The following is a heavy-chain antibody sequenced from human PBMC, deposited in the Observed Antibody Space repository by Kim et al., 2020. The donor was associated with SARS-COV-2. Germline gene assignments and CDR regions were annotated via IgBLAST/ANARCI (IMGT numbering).Heavy chain of an antibody. CDR1: GYSISSGYY. CDR3: ARVYGDYAYLQQ. V-gene: IGHV4-38-2*02. D-gene: IGHD4-17*01. J-gene: IGHJ1*01. Sequence: SETLSLTCTVSGYSISSGYYWGWIRQPPGKGLEWIGSIYHSGNTYYNPSLKSRVTISVDTSKNQFSLNLSSMTAADTAVYYCARVYGDYAYLQQCGQGTLVSVST. CDR2: IYHSGNT.